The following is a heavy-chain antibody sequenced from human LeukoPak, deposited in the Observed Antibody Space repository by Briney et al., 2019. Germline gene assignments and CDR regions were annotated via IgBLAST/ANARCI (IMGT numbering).Heavy chain of an antibody. CDR1: GFTFSSYE. CDR3: ARDLYYYGSGSFVPGLPDY. J-gene: IGHJ4*02. Sequence: PGGSLRLSRAASGFTFSSYEMNWVRQAPGMGLEWVSYICSSGSYIYYSDSVKGRFTISRDNAKNSLYLKMNSLRAEDTAVYYCARDLYYYGSGSFVPGLPDYWGQGTLVTVSS. CDR2: ICSSGSYI. D-gene: IGHD3-10*01. V-gene: IGHV3-48*03.